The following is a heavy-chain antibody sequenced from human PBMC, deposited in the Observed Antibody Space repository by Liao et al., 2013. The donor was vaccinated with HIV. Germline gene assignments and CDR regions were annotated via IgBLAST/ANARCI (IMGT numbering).Heavy chain of an antibody. CDR2: IYHSEST. Sequence: QVQLQQWGAGLLKPSETLSLTCAVYGGSFSGYYWSWIRQPPGKGLEWIGSIYHSESTYYNPSLMSRVTMSVDTSKNQFSLNLHSVTAADTAVYYCARTAGGSWRESDAFDIWGQGTTVTVSS. D-gene: IGHD2-21*02. CDR3: ARTAGGSWRESDAFDI. CDR1: GGSFSGYY. V-gene: IGHV4-34*01. J-gene: IGHJ3*02.